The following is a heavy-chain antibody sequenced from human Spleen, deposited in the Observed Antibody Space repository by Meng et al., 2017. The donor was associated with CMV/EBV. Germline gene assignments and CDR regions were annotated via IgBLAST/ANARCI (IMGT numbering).Heavy chain of an antibody. J-gene: IGHJ4*02. Sequence: VQLLASGGGLGQPGGSLKLSCAASGFTFSTSVMTWVRQAPGRGLEWVSTISDRGGSTNYAGFVKGRFSISRDNSKSTLYLQMNSLRVEDTAVYYCASLLFGVVTSQVDFWGQGTLVTVSS. CDR1: GFTFSTSV. D-gene: IGHD3-3*01. V-gene: IGHV3-23*01. CDR2: ISDRGGST. CDR3: ASLLFGVVTSQVDF.